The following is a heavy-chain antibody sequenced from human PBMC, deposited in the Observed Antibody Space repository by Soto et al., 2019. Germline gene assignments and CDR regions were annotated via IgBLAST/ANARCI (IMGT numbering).Heavy chain of an antibody. D-gene: IGHD2-15*01. CDR1: GGSISSGGYY. Sequence: SETLSLTCTVSGGSISSGGYYWSWIRQHPGKGLEWIGYIYYSGSTYYNPSLKSRVTISVDTSKNQFSLKLSSVTAADTAVYYCAREAPGYCSGGSCYSNWFDPWGQGTLVTVSS. J-gene: IGHJ5*02. CDR2: IYYSGST. CDR3: AREAPGYCSGGSCYSNWFDP. V-gene: IGHV4-31*03.